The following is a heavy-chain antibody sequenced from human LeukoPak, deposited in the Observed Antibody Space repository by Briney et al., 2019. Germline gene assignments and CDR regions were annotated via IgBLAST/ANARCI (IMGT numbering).Heavy chain of an antibody. J-gene: IGHJ4*02. CDR1: GYTFTGYY. CDR2: INPNSGGT. V-gene: IGHV1-2*02. CDR3: ARDYGSGSYYNVPFDY. D-gene: IGHD3-10*01. Sequence: ASVKVSCKASGYTFTGYYMHWVRQAPGQGLEWMGWINPNSGGTNYAQKFQGRVTMTRDTSISTAYMELSRLRSDDTAVYYCARDYGSGSYYNVPFDYWGQGTLVTVSS.